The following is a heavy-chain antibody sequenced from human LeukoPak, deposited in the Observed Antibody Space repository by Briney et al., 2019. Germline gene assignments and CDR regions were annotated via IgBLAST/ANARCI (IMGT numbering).Heavy chain of an antibody. V-gene: IGHV1-8*01. Sequence: ASVKVSCKASGYTFTSYDINWVRQATGQGLEWMGWMNPNSDNSGYAQRLQGRVTMTRNISVTTAYMELSSLTSEDTAVYYCARGRRGSGSQGRWFDPWGQGTLVTVSS. CDR2: MNPNSDNS. J-gene: IGHJ5*02. CDR3: ARGRRGSGSQGRWFDP. D-gene: IGHD3-10*01. CDR1: GYTFTSYD.